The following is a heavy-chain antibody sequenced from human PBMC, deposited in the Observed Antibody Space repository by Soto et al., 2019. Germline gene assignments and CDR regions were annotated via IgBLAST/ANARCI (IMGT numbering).Heavy chain of an antibody. CDR3: ARGGGSGSYLPFDY. CDR1: GGTFSSYT. J-gene: IGHJ4*02. Sequence: QVQLVQSGAEVKKPGSSVKVSCKASGGTFSSYTISWVRQAPGQGLEWMGRIIPILGIANYAQKFQGRVTITADKSTSTAYMELSSLRSEDTAVYYCARGGGSGSYLPFDYWGQGTLVTVSS. D-gene: IGHD3-10*01. V-gene: IGHV1-69*02. CDR2: IIPILGIA.